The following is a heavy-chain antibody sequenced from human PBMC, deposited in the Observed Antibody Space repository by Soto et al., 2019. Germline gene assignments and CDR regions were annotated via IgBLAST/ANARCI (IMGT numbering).Heavy chain of an antibody. CDR2: MNPNSGNT. CDR1: GYTFTSYV. Sequence: QVQLVQSGAEVKKPGASVKVSCKASGYTFTSYVINWVRQATGQGREWMGWMNPNSGNTGYAQKFQGKGNMTRNTYISTAYMELSSLRSEDTAVYYCAREKPSYGMEVWGQGTTVTVSS. J-gene: IGHJ6*02. V-gene: IGHV1-8*01. CDR3: AREKPSYGMEV.